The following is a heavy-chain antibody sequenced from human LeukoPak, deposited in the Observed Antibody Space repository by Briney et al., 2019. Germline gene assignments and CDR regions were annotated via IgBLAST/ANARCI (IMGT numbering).Heavy chain of an antibody. J-gene: IGHJ5*02. CDR2: ISAYNGNT. CDR3: ARDADIVVVPAALHGNWFDP. CDR1: GSTFTSYG. Sequence: GASVKVSCKASGSTFTSYGISWVRQAPGQGLEWMGWISAYNGNTNYAQKLQGRVTMTTDTSTSTAYMELRSLRSDDTAVYYCARDADIVVVPAALHGNWFDPWGQGTLVTVSS. D-gene: IGHD2-2*02. V-gene: IGHV1-18*01.